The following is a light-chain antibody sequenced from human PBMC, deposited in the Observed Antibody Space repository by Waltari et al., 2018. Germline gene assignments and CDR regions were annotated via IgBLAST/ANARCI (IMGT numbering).Light chain of an antibody. CDR1: SLRSYY. Sequence: SSELTKAPAVSVALGQTVRITCQGDSLRSYYASWYQQKPGQAPVLVLYGKNNRPSGLPDRFSGSSSGNTASLTTTGDQAEDEAYYYCNSRDSSGNVVFGGGTKLTVL. CDR3: NSRDSSGNVV. J-gene: IGLJ2*01. V-gene: IGLV3-19*01. CDR2: GKN.